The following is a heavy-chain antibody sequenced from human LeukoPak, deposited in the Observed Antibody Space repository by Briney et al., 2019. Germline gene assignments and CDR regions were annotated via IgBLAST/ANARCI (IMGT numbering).Heavy chain of an antibody. J-gene: IGHJ6*02. CDR2: IYSGGST. Sequence: GGSLRLSCAASGFTFSSYGMHWVRQAPGKGLEWVSVIYSGGSTYYADSVKGRFTISRDNSKNTLYLQMNSLRAEDTAVYYCARDSVEMATTRNYYYYGMDVWGQGTTVTVSS. D-gene: IGHD5-24*01. CDR1: GFTFSSYG. V-gene: IGHV3-53*01. CDR3: ARDSVEMATTRNYYYYGMDV.